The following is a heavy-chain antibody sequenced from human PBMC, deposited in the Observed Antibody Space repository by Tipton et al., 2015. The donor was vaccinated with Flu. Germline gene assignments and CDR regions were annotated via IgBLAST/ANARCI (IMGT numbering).Heavy chain of an antibody. CDR2: MYYSGYI. V-gene: IGHV4-59*01. Sequence: LVQPSETLSLTCSVSGGSISDYHWSWLRQPPEKGLEWIGYMYYSGYINYNPSLKSRVTISVDASENQFSLILSSVTAADTAVYYCARVPVGARTVLADYWGQGTLVTVSS. CDR3: ARVPVGARTVLADY. CDR1: GGSISDYH. J-gene: IGHJ4*02. D-gene: IGHD1-26*01.